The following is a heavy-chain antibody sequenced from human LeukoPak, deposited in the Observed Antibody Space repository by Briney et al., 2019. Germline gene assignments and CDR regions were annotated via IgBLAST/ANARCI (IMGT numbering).Heavy chain of an antibody. CDR2: IYYSGST. V-gene: IGHV4-39*01. Sequence: SETLSLTCTVSDGSISSSNYYWGWIRQPPGKGLEWIGSIYYSGSTYYNPSLKSRVTISVDTSKNQFSLKLSSVTAADTAVYYCARRTYYYDSSGYYAFDYWGQGTLVTVSS. J-gene: IGHJ4*02. D-gene: IGHD3-22*01. CDR1: DGSISSSNYY. CDR3: ARRTYYYDSSGYYAFDY.